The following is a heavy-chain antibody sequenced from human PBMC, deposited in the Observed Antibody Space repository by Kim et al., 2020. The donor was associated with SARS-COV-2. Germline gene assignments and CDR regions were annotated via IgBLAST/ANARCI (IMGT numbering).Heavy chain of an antibody. CDR3: ARGHLKSIVVVIAPRPYYYYMDV. Sequence: ASVKVSCKASGYTFTSYDINWVRQATGQGLEWMGWMNPNSGNTGYAQKFQGRVTMTRNTSISTAYMEVSSLRSEDTAVYYCARGHLKSIVVVIAPRPYYYYMDVWGKGTTVTVSS. CDR2: MNPNSGNT. V-gene: IGHV1-8*01. J-gene: IGHJ6*03. D-gene: IGHD2-21*01. CDR1: GYTFTSYD.